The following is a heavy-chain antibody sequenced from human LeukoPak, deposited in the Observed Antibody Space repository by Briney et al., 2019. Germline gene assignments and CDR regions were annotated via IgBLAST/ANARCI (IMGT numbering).Heavy chain of an antibody. J-gene: IGHJ5*02. Sequence: GGSLRLSCAASGFTFSSYWMHWVRQAPGKGLVWVSRINSDGSSTSYADSVKGRFTISRDNAKNSLYLQMNTLRAEDTAVYSCARGADGVSSNSRGWFDPWGQGTLVTVSS. CDR2: INSDGSST. CDR3: ARGADGVSSNSRGWFDP. V-gene: IGHV3-74*01. CDR1: GFTFSSYW. D-gene: IGHD2-15*01.